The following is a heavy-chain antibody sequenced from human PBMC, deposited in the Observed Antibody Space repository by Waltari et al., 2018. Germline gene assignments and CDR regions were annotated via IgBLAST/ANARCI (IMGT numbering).Heavy chain of an antibody. CDR3: ARDSIIPVAGLAFWDY. V-gene: IGHV4-4*02. Sequence: QVQLQESGPGLVKPSGTLSLTCAVSGGSISSSNWWTWVRQPPGKGLEWIGQIYHDGSNKYSPSLQSRVTISVDKSKNQFSLKLSSLTAADTAVYYCARDSIIPVAGLAFWDYWGQGILVTVSS. D-gene: IGHD6-19*01. J-gene: IGHJ4*02. CDR1: GGSISSSNW. CDR2: IYHDGSN.